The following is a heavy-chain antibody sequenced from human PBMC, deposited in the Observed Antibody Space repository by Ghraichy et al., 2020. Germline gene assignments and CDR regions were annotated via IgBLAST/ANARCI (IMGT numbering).Heavy chain of an antibody. V-gene: IGHV6-1*01. CDR1: GDSVS. J-gene: IGHJ6*02. CDR2: TYYRSKWYN. D-gene: IGHD1-26*01. CDR3: ARDSALGATTWGGYYYYYYYGMDV. Sequence: SQTLSLTCAISGDSVSRNWIRQSPSRGLEWLGRTYYRSKWYNDYAVSVKSRITINPDTSKNQFSLQLNSVTPEDTAVYYCARDSALGATTWGGYYYYYYYGMDVWGQGTTVTVSS.